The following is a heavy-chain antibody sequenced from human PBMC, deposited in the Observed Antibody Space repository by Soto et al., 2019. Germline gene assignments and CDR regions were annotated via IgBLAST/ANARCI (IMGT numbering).Heavy chain of an antibody. CDR3: ANVGTVPAAIIDY. CDR2: ISGSGGST. V-gene: IGHV3-23*01. Sequence: EVQLLESGGGLVQPGGSLRLSRAASGFTFSSYAMSWVRQAPGKGLEWVSAISGSGGSTYYADSVKGRFTISRDNSKNTLYLQMNSLRAEDTAVYYCANVGTVPAAIIDYWGQGTLVTVSS. D-gene: IGHD2-2*01. J-gene: IGHJ4*02. CDR1: GFTFSSYA.